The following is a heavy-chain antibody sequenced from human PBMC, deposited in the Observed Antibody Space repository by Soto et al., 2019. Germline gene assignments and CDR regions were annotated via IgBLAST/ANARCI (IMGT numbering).Heavy chain of an antibody. Sequence: QDQLVQSGAEVKKPGSSVKVSCKAFGGPFSSHTFSWVRQAPGQGLEWMGRIIPALGTTTYAQKFQGRVTTTSNESVTTVYMELNSLRTEDPAVYYCARPVFGDYWDFDLWGRGTLVTVSS. CDR1: GGPFSSHT. CDR2: IIPALGTT. D-gene: IGHD4-17*01. J-gene: IGHJ2*01. CDR3: ARPVFGDYWDFDL. V-gene: IGHV1-69*08.